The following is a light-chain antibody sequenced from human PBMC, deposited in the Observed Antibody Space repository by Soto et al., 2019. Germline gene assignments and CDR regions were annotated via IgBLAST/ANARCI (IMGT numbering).Light chain of an antibody. J-gene: IGKJ1*01. CDR2: GAS. CDR3: QQYNNWLPWT. Sequence: EIVMTQSPATLSVSPGERVTLSCRASQSVSSNLAWYQQKPGQPPRLLIYGASTRATGIPARFSGSGSGTEFTLTISSLQSEDFAVYHCQQYNNWLPWTFGQGTKVDIK. CDR1: QSVSSN. V-gene: IGKV3-15*01.